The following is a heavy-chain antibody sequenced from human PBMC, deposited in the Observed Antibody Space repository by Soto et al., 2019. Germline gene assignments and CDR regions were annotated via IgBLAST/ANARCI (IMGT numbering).Heavy chain of an antibody. J-gene: IGHJ6*03. V-gene: IGHV1-18*01. CDR2: ISAYNGNT. CDR3: ARAGILEWLTNYYYYMDV. Sequence: ASVKVSCKASGYTFTSYGISWVRQAPGQGLEWMGWISAYNGNTNYAQKLQGRVNMTTDTSTSTAYMELRSLRSDDTAVYYCARAGILEWLTNYYYYMDVWGKGTTVTVSS. CDR1: GYTFTSYG. D-gene: IGHD3-3*01.